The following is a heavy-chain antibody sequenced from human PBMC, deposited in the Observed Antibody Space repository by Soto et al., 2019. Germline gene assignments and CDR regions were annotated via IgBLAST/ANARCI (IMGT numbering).Heavy chain of an antibody. D-gene: IGHD2-8*01. CDR2: ISAYNGNT. J-gene: IGHJ4*02. CDR3: ARGSSWKVYAKEFDY. CDR1: GYTFTSYG. V-gene: IGHV1-18*01. Sequence: GASVKVSCKASGYTFTSYGISWVRQAPGQGLEWMGWISAYNGNTNYAQKLQGRVTMTTDTSTSTAYMELRSLRSDDTAVYYCARGSSWKVYAKEFDYWGQGTLVTVSS.